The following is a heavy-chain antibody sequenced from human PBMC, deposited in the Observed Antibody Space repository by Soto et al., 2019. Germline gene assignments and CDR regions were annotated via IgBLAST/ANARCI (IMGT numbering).Heavy chain of an antibody. J-gene: IGHJ3*02. CDR3: ARDRRDYYGSGFLDAFDI. D-gene: IGHD3-10*01. V-gene: IGHV3-21*01. CDR1: GFTFSSYS. Sequence: EVQLVESGGGLVKPGGSLRLSCAASGFTFSSYSMNWVRQAPGKGLEWVSSISSSSSYIYYADSVKGRFTISRDNAKNSLYLQMNSLRAEDTAVYYCARDRRDYYGSGFLDAFDIWGLGTMVTVSS. CDR2: ISSSSSYI.